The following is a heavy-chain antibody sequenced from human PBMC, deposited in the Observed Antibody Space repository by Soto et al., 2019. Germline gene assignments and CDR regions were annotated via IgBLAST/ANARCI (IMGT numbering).Heavy chain of an antibody. D-gene: IGHD6-6*01. Sequence: ASVKVSCKASGYTFITYGNSWVRQAPGQGLEWMGWISSYNGNTNYAQKLQGRVTMTTDTSTTTAYMELRSLRSDDTTVYYCARDRPTSSIRARDYYYAMDVWGQGTTVTVSS. CDR2: ISSYNGNT. V-gene: IGHV1-18*01. CDR1: GYTFITYG. CDR3: ARDRPTSSIRARDYYYAMDV. J-gene: IGHJ6*02.